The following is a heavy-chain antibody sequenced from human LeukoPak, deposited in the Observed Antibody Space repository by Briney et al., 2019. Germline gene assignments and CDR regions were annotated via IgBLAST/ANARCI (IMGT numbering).Heavy chain of an antibody. D-gene: IGHD2-2*02. CDR3: ARPRYCSTTSCCTIGRNWFDP. Sequence: VASVRVSCKASGYTFTGDYMHGVRQAPGQGVGWVGWINPNRGGTNYAQKFQGGVTMTRDTSISTASMALSRLRPDDTPVYYCARPRYCSTTSCCTIGRNWFDPWGQGTLVTVSS. V-gene: IGHV1-2*02. J-gene: IGHJ5*02. CDR2: INPNRGGT. CDR1: GYTFTGDY.